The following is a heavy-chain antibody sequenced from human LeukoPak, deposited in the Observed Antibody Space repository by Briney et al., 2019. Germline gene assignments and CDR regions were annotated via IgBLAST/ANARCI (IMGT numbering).Heavy chain of an antibody. CDR2: IGSSGSTV. CDR3: ARDTLVYADSPDAFDI. Sequence: GGSLRLSCAASGFTFSSYWMSWVRQAPGKGLEWVSYIGSSGSTVYYADSVKGRFTISRDNAKNSMYLQMNSLRDEDTAVYYCARDTLVYADSPDAFDIWGQGTMVTVSS. D-gene: IGHD4-17*01. V-gene: IGHV3-48*02. CDR1: GFTFSSYW. J-gene: IGHJ3*02.